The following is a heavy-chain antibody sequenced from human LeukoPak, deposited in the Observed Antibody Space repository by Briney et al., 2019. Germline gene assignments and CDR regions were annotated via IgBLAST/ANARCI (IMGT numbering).Heavy chain of an antibody. V-gene: IGHV3-23*01. Sequence: GGSLRLSCAASGFTFSAYAMSRVRQAPGKGLEWVSVINGNGGSTNYGDSVRGRFTISRDNSKNTLYLQMNSLRVEDTAIYYCAKMLWGHLWFKHFESWGQGTQVIVS. D-gene: IGHD2-21*01. CDR2: INGNGGST. CDR1: GFTFSAYA. CDR3: AKMLWGHLWFKHFES. J-gene: IGHJ4*02.